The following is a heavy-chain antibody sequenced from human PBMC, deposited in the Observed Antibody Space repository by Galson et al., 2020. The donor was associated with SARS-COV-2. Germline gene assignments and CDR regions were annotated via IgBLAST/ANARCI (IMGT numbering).Heavy chain of an antibody. CDR3: ARDSKYHLYYYYYVDV. CDR2: INPNSGGT. J-gene: IGHJ6*03. D-gene: IGHD2-2*01. Sequence: ASVKVSCKASQYMFTDYYMHWVRQAPGQGLEWVGWINPNSGGTNYAQKFQGRVTMTRDTSISTAYMELSRLRSDDTAVYYCARDSKYHLYYYYYVDVWGKGATVTVSS. CDR1: QYMFTDYY. V-gene: IGHV1-2*02.